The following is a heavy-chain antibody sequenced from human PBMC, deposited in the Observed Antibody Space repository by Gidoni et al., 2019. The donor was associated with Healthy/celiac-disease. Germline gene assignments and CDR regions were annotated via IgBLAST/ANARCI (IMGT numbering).Heavy chain of an antibody. CDR3: ARVVPAAYGMDV. D-gene: IGHD2-2*01. J-gene: IGHJ6*02. Sequence: EVQLVESGGGLVKPGGSLRLSCAASGFTFSSYSMNWVRQAPGKGPEWVSSISSSSSYIYYADSVKGRFTISRDNAKNSLYLQMNSLRAEDTAVYYCARVVPAAYGMDVWGQGTTVTVSS. V-gene: IGHV3-21*01. CDR2: ISSSSSYI. CDR1: GFTFSSYS.